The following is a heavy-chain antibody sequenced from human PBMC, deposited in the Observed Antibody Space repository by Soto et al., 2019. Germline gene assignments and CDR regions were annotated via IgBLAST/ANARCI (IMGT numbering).Heavy chain of an antibody. V-gene: IGHV1-3*01. D-gene: IGHD3-3*01. CDR1: GYTFTSYA. CDR3: ARFDDFWSGYYQGIFDP. J-gene: IGHJ5*02. Sequence: ASVKVSCKASGYTFTSYAMHWVRQAPGQRLEWMGWINAGNGNTKYSQKFQGRVTITRDTSASTAYTELSSLRSEDTAVYYCARFDDFWSGYYQGIFDPWGQGTLVTVSS. CDR2: INAGNGNT.